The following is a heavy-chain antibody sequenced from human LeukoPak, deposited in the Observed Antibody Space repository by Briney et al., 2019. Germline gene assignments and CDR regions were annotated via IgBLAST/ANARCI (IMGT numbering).Heavy chain of an antibody. J-gene: IGHJ4*02. Sequence: GGSLRLSCAASGFTFSSYGMHWVRQAPGKGLEWVAFIQSDGSNKYYADSVKGRFTISRDNAKNSLYLQMNSLRAEDTAVYYCARDFYASGSHDYWGQETLVTVSS. CDR3: ARDFYASGSHDY. CDR2: IQSDGSNK. V-gene: IGHV3-30*02. D-gene: IGHD3-10*01. CDR1: GFTFSSYG.